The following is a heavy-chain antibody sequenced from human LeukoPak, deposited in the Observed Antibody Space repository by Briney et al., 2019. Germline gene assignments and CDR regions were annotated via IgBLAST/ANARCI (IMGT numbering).Heavy chain of an antibody. CDR2: IRYDGSNK. CDR3: ARVWGYCSSTSCYRREGAYFDY. CDR1: GFTFSSYG. V-gene: IGHV3-30*02. J-gene: IGHJ4*02. Sequence: GGSLRLSCAASGFTFSSYGMHWVRPAPGKGLEWVAFIRYDGSNKYYADSVKGRFTISRDNSKNTLYLQMNSLRAEDTAVYYCARVWGYCSSTSCYRREGAYFDYWGQGTLVTVSS. D-gene: IGHD2-2*01.